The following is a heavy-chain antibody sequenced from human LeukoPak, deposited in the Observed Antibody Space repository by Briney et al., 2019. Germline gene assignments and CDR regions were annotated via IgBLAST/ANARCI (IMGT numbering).Heavy chain of an antibody. V-gene: IGHV3-30-3*01. D-gene: IGHD3-22*01. J-gene: IGHJ4*02. Sequence: PGGSLRLSCAASGFTFSSYAMLWVRQAPGKGLEWVAVISYDGSNKYYADSVKGRFTISRDNSKNTLYLQMNSLRAEDTAVYYCARGYDSSGYYSHWGQGTLVTVSS. CDR1: GFTFSSYA. CDR2: ISYDGSNK. CDR3: ARGYDSSGYYSH.